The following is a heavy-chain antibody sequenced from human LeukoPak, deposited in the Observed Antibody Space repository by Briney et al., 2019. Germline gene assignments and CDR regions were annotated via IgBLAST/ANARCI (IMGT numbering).Heavy chain of an antibody. D-gene: IGHD3-22*01. CDR2: IKQDGSEK. J-gene: IGHJ4*02. Sequence: GGSLRLSCAASGFTFSSYWMSWVRQAPGKGLEWVANIKQDGSEKYYVDSVKGRFTISRDNAKNSLYLQMNSLRADDTAVYYCAREDSSGYYDYWGQGTLVTVSS. CDR3: AREDSSGYYDY. CDR1: GFTFSSYW. V-gene: IGHV3-7*01.